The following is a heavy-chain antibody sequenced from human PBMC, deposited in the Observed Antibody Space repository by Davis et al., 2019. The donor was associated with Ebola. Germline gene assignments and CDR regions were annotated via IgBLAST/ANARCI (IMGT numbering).Heavy chain of an antibody. D-gene: IGHD3-22*01. CDR2: ISSSSYI. V-gene: IGHV3-21*01. CDR1: GFTFSSYS. J-gene: IGHJ4*02. Sequence: GESLKLSCAASGFTFSSYSMNWVRQAPGKGLEWVSSISSSSYIYYADSVKGRFTISRDNAKNSLYLQMNSLRAEDTAVYYCARDRRVYDPSQFDYWGQGTLVTVSS. CDR3: ARDRRVYDPSQFDY.